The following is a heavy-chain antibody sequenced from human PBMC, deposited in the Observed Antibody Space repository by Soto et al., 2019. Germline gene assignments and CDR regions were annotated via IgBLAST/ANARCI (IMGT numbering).Heavy chain of an antibody. CDR3: ARGGLLPDY. V-gene: IGHV4-30-2*01. CDR2: ISHSGST. J-gene: IGHJ4*02. Sequence: SETLSLTCAVSGGSISSGGHSWSWIRQPPGKGLEWIGYISHSGSTYYNPSLKSRVTISVDRSKNQFSLKLSSVTAADTAVYYCARGGLLPDYWGQGTLVTVS. CDR1: GGSISSGGHS. D-gene: IGHD6-19*01.